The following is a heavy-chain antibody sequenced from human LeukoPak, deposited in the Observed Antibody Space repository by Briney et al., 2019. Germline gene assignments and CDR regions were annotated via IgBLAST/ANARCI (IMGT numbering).Heavy chain of an antibody. CDR3: ARGRPHGNDY. D-gene: IGHD4-23*01. J-gene: IGHJ4*02. Sequence: GGSLRLSCAASGFTFSSYWMNWVRQAPGKGLVWVSRIASDGSSTTYADSVKGRFSISRDNAKNTLYLQMNSLRVGDTAVYYCARGRPHGNDYWGLGTLVTVSS. V-gene: IGHV3-74*01. CDR2: IASDGSST. CDR1: GFTFSSYW.